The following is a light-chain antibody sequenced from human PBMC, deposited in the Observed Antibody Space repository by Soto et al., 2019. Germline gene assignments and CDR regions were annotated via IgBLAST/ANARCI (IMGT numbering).Light chain of an antibody. J-gene: IGKJ5*01. Sequence: DIQMTQSPSSLSASVGDRVTLTCRASQDIGNDLAWFQQKPGKAPQSLIYAASSLLSGVPSKCSGGGSGTDFPLTISSLHPEYVATYYCQQYNIYPTFGQGTRLEIK. CDR2: AAS. CDR1: QDIGND. V-gene: IGKV1-16*02. CDR3: QQYNIYPT.